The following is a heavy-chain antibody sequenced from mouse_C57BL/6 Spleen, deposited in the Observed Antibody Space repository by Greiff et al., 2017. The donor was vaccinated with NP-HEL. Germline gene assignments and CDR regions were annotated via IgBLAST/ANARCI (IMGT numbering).Heavy chain of an antibody. V-gene: IGHV14-1*01. D-gene: IGHD2-4*01. J-gene: IGHJ2*01. CDR1: GFNIKDYY. Sequence: EVQLQESGAELVRPGASVKLSCTASGFNIKDYYMHWVKQRPEQGLEWIGRIDPEDGDTEYAPKFQGKATMTADTSSNTAYLQLRRLTSEDTAVYYCTTMITRAGTLGDWGQGTTLTVSS. CDR3: TTMITRAGTLGD. CDR2: IDPEDGDT.